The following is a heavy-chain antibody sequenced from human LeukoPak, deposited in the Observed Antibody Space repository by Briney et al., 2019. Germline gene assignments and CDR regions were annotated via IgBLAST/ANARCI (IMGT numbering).Heavy chain of an antibody. CDR3: ARHASDYVWGSYRYPNWFDP. CDR2: IYYSGST. D-gene: IGHD3-16*02. Sequence: SETLSLTCTVSGGSISGYYWNWIRQPPGKGLEWIGFIYYSGSTNYNPSLKSRVTISVDTSKNQFSLKLSSVTAADTAVYYCARHASDYVWGSYRYPNWFDPWGQGTLVTVSS. V-gene: IGHV4-59*08. CDR1: GGSISGYY. J-gene: IGHJ5*02.